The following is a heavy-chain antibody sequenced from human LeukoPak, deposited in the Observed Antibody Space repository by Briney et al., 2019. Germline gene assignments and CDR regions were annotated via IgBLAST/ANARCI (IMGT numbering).Heavy chain of an antibody. CDR1: GGSFSGYY. Sequence: SETLSLTCAVYGGSFSGYYWSWIRQPPGKGLEWIGEINHSGSTNYNPSLKNRVTISVDTSKNQFSLKLSSVTAADTAVYYCARGGLRGVADWGQGTLVTVSS. CDR3: ARGGLRGVAD. V-gene: IGHV4-34*01. J-gene: IGHJ4*02. D-gene: IGHD3-10*01. CDR2: INHSGST.